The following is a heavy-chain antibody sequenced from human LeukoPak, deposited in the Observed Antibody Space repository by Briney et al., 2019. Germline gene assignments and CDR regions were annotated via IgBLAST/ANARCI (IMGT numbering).Heavy chain of an antibody. V-gene: IGHV3-11*04. J-gene: IGHJ6*04. CDR1: GFTFSDYY. CDR2: ISSSGSTI. CDR3: ARDSPLYSSSSEPKLDV. D-gene: IGHD6-6*01. Sequence: SGGSLRLSCAASGFTFSDYYMSWIRQAPGKGLEWVSYISSSGSTIYYADSVKGRFTISRDNAKNSLYLQMNSLRAEDTAVYYCARDSPLYSSSSEPKLDVWGKGTTVTVSS.